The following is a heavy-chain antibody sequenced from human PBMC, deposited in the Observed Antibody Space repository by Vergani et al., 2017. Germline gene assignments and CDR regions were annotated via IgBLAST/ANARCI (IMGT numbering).Heavy chain of an antibody. CDR1: GFTVSSNY. D-gene: IGHD6-13*01. Sequence: EVQLVESGGGLIQPGGSLRLSCAASGFTVSSNYMSWVRQAPGKGLEWVSVIYSGGSTYYADSVKGRFTISRDNSKNTLYLQMNSLRAEDTAVYYCANSIAAAFNWFDPWGQGTLVTVSS. CDR2: IYSGGST. J-gene: IGHJ5*02. CDR3: ANSIAAAFNWFDP. V-gene: IGHV3-53*01.